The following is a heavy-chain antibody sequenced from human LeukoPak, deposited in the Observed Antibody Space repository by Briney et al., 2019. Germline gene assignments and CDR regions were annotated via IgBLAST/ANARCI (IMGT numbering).Heavy chain of an antibody. CDR1: GFTVSSNY. CDR2: IYSGGST. V-gene: IGHV3-53*01. CDR3: ARGVVVAARFDY. D-gene: IGHD5-12*01. J-gene: IGHJ4*02. Sequence: GGSLRLSCAASGFTVSSNYMSWVRQAPGKGLEWVSVIYSGGSTYYADSVKGRFTISRDNSKNTLYLQMNSLRAEDTAVYYCARGVVVAARFDYWGQGTRVTVSS.